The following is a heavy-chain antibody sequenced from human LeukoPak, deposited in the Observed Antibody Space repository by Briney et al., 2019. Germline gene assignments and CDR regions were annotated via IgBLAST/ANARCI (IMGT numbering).Heavy chain of an antibody. D-gene: IGHD3-10*01. J-gene: IGHJ6*02. CDR1: GGSISSGSDY. V-gene: IGHV4-39*07. Sequence: SETLSLTCTVSGGSISSGSDYWGWIRQPPGKALAWIGSIYNDGTTYYNTSLKSRVTLSVDTSKNQFSLVLTSVTAADTAVYYCARLGGAYFKGGMDVWGQGTTVTVSS. CDR2: IYNDGTT. CDR3: ARLGGAYFKGGMDV.